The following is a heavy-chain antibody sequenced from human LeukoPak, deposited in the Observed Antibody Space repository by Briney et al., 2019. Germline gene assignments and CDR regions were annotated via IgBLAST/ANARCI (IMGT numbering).Heavy chain of an antibody. D-gene: IGHD6-6*01. CDR3: AKGTSSSVYYYYGMDV. CDR2: ISWNRGDI. V-gene: IGHV3-9*01. J-gene: IGHJ6*02. Sequence: GGSLRLSCAASGFTFDDYAMYWVRQAPGKGLEWVSGISWNRGDIGYADSVKGRFTLSRDNARNSLYLQMSSLRVEDTALYYCAKGTSSSVYYYYGMDVWGQGTTVTVSS. CDR1: GFTFDDYA.